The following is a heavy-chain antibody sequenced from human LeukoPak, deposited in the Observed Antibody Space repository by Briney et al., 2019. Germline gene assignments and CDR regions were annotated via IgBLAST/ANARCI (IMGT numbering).Heavy chain of an antibody. J-gene: IGHJ4*02. CDR2: ISYDGSNK. CDR1: GFTFSSYG. CDR3: AKANDYGDLFDY. D-gene: IGHD4-17*01. Sequence: GGSLRLSCAASGFTFSSYGMHWVRQAPGKGLEWVPVISYDGSNKYYADSVKGRFTISRDNSKNTLYLQMNSLRAEDTAVYYCAKANDYGDLFDYWGQGTLVTVSS. V-gene: IGHV3-30*18.